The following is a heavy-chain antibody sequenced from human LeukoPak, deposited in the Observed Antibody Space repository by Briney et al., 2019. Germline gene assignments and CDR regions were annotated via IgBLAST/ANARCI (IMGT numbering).Heavy chain of an antibody. Sequence: ASVKVSCKASGGTFSSYAISWVRQAPGQGLEWMGGIIPIFGTANYAQKFQGRVTITADESTSTAYMELSSLRSEDTAVYYCARGRTSPGRYYMDVGGKGTTVTVSS. CDR2: IIPIFGTA. D-gene: IGHD2-2*01. V-gene: IGHV1-69*13. J-gene: IGHJ6*03. CDR1: GGTFSSYA. CDR3: ARGRTSPGRYYMDV.